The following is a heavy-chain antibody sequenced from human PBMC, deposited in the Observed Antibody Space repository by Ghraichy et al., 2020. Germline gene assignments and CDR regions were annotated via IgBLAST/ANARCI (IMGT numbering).Heavy chain of an antibody. CDR3: ARDSDYDGSRDFPTAITGLFDT. V-gene: IGHV3-30*03. Sequence: GESLNISCGASGFNFSNHGMHWVRQAPGKGLEWVAVISYDGSNKYYADSVRGRLTISRDNPKNTLYMELNGLRVEDTAVYYCARDSDYDGSRDFPTAITGLFDTWGQGTPVT. D-gene: IGHD4-23*01. CDR2: ISYDGSNK. J-gene: IGHJ5*02. CDR1: GFNFSNHG.